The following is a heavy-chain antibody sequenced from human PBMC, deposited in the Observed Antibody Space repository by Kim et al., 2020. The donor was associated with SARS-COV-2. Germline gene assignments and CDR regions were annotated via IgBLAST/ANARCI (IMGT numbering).Heavy chain of an antibody. Sequence: STYYADSVKGRFTISRDNSKNTLYLQMNSLRAEDTAVYYCAKDGVRWFDPWGQGTLVTVSS. CDR3: AKDGVRWFDP. V-gene: IGHV3-23*01. J-gene: IGHJ5*02. CDR2: ST. D-gene: IGHD3-16*01.